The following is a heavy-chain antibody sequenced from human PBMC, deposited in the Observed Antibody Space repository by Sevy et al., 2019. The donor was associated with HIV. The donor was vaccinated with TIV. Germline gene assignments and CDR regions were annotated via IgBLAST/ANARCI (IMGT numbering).Heavy chain of an antibody. CDR2: IYLTGTT. CDR1: GFSISSGYF. V-gene: IGHV4-38-2*02. Sequence: SETLSLTCSVSGFSISSGYFWGWVRQPPGKGLEWIGSIYLTGTTNYNPSLKRRVTISVDTSKNQISLRLSSVTAADAAVYYCARVLLRLGELSSMDSWGQGTPVTVSS. J-gene: IGHJ4*02. D-gene: IGHD3-16*02. CDR3: ARVLLRLGELSSMDS.